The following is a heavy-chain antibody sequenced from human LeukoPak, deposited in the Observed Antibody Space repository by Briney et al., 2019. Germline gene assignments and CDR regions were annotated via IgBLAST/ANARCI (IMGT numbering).Heavy chain of an antibody. CDR3: ARVSWPYCGGDCYPGLWD. J-gene: IGHJ4*02. Sequence: SETLSLTCTVSGGSISSSSYYWGWIRQPPGKGLEWIGSIYYSGSTYYNPSLKSRVTISVDTSKNQFSLRLSSVTAADTAVYYCARVSWPYCGGDCYPGLWDWGQGTLVTVSS. CDR2: IYYSGST. D-gene: IGHD2-21*01. CDR1: GGSISSSSYY. V-gene: IGHV4-39*01.